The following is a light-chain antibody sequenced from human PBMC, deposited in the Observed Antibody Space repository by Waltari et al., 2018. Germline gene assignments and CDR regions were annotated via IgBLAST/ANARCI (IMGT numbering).Light chain of an antibody. CDR1: KFGDNY. Sequence: SYELTPPPSVPVSPGQTASLTCSGRKFGDNYACWYQQKPGQSPVLVIYQDSKRPSGIPERFSGSNSGNTATLTISGTQAMDEADYYCQAWDSSTYVFGTGTKVTVL. CDR2: QDS. J-gene: IGLJ1*01. V-gene: IGLV3-1*01. CDR3: QAWDSSTYV.